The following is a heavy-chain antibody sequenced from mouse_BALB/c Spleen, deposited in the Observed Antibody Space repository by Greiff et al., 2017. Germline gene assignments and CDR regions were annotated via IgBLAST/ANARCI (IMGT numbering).Heavy chain of an antibody. Sequence: EVQLQQSGPELMKPGASVKISCKASGYSFTSYYMHWVKQSHGKSLEWIGYIDPFNGGTSYNQKFKGKATLTVDKSSSTAYMHLSSLTSEDSAVYYCAREGYYDYDEAYWGQGTLVTVSA. CDR3: AREGYYDYDEAY. J-gene: IGHJ3*01. V-gene: IGHV1S135*01. CDR1: GYSFTSYY. D-gene: IGHD2-4*01. CDR2: IDPFNGGT.